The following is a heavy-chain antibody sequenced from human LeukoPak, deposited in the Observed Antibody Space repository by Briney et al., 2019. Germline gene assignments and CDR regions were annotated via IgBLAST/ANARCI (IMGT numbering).Heavy chain of an antibody. Sequence: PSETLSLTCTVSGGSISSYYWSWIRQPPGKGLEWIGYIYYSGSTNYNPSLKSRVTISVDTSKNQFSLKLSSVTAADTAVYYCARGGLRWYPDAFDIWGQGTMVTVSS. CDR1: GGSISSYY. D-gene: IGHD4-23*01. V-gene: IGHV4-59*01. CDR2: IYYSGST. J-gene: IGHJ3*02. CDR3: ARGGLRWYPDAFDI.